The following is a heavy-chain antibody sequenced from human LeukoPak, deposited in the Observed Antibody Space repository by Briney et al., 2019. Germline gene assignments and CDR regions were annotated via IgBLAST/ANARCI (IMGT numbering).Heavy chain of an antibody. D-gene: IGHD7-27*01. CDR2: INYSGST. J-gene: IGHJ4*02. CDR1: GGSISTNY. Sequence: SETLSLTCTVSGGSISTNYWSWIRQPPGKGLEWIGHINYSGSTNYNPSLKSRVTISVDTSKNRFSLRLRSVTAADTAVYYCARTVGANWDLFDYWGQGTLVTVSS. CDR3: ARTVGANWDLFDY. V-gene: IGHV4-59*01.